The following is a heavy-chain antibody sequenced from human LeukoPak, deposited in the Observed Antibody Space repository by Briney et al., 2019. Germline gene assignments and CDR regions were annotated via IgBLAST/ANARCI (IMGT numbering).Heavy chain of an antibody. J-gene: IGHJ3*02. CDR1: GFTFDDYA. Sequence: GGSLRLSCAASGFTFDDYAMHWVRQAPGKGLEWVSLISWDGGSTYYADSVKGRFTISRDNSKNSLYLQMNSLRAEDTALYYCAKLIGDSSSSIDIWGQGTMVTVSS. V-gene: IGHV3-43D*03. CDR2: ISWDGGST. D-gene: IGHD6-13*01. CDR3: AKLIGDSSSSIDI.